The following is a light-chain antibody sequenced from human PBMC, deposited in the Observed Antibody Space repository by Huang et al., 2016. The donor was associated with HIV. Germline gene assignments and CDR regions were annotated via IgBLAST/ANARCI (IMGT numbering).Light chain of an antibody. J-gene: IGKJ1*01. V-gene: IGKV3-15*01. Sequence: EIVVTQSPATLSVSPGEGATLSCRAGQYVGTSLAWYQQKPGQSPRLVIHSVSTRATGFPARFSGSGSRTEFTLTITSLQSEDCALYYCQQYYNWPWTFGLGTKVEI. CDR2: SVS. CDR1: QYVGTS. CDR3: QQYYNWPWT.